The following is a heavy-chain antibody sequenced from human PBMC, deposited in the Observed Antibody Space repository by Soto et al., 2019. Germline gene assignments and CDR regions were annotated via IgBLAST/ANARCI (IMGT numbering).Heavy chain of an antibody. Sequence: SVKVSCKASGGTFSSYAISWVRQAPGQGLEWMGGIIPIFGTANYAQKFQGRVTITADESTSTAYMELSSLRSEDTAVYYCARGNVRRITIFGVAARYYYYGMDVWGQGTTVTVSS. CDR1: GGTFSSYA. CDR3: ARGNVRRITIFGVAARYYYYGMDV. J-gene: IGHJ6*02. CDR2: IIPIFGTA. D-gene: IGHD3-3*01. V-gene: IGHV1-69*13.